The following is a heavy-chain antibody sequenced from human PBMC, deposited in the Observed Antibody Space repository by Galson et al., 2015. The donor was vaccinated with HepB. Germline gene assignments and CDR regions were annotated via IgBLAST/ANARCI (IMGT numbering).Heavy chain of an antibody. D-gene: IGHD3-10*01. J-gene: IGHJ6*03. V-gene: IGHV3-30*03. Sequence: SLRLSCAASGFTFSSYGMHWVRQAPGKGLEWVAVISHDGSNKYYVDSVKGRFTISKDNSKNTLYLQMNSLRDEDTAVYYCARWVGSPGYYMDVWGKGTTVTVSS. CDR2: ISHDGSNK. CDR3: ARWVGSPGYYMDV. CDR1: GFTFSSYG.